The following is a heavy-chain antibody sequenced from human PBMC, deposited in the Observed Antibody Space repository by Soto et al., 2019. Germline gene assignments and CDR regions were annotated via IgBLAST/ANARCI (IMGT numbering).Heavy chain of an antibody. Sequence: SVKVSCKVSGYTLTELSMHWVRQAPGKGLEWMGGFDPEDGETIYAQKFQGRVTMTEDTSTDTAYMELSSLRSEDTAVYYCATWGEYQLLYPYFDYWGQGALVTVSS. CDR3: ATWGEYQLLYPYFDY. D-gene: IGHD2-2*02. CDR2: FDPEDGET. CDR1: GYTLTELS. V-gene: IGHV1-24*01. J-gene: IGHJ4*02.